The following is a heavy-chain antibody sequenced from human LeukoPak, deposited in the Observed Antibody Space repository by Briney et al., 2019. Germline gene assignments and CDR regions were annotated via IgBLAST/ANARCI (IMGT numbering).Heavy chain of an antibody. Sequence: GASVKVSCKASGYTFTGYYMHWVRQAPGQGLEWMGWINPNSGGTDYAQKFQGRVTMTRDTSISTAYKELSSLRSDDTAVYYCARDRPVSRLGTDFDYWGQGALVTVSS. V-gene: IGHV1-2*02. J-gene: IGHJ4*02. CDR2: INPNSGGT. CDR3: ARDRPVSRLGTDFDY. CDR1: GYTFTGYY. D-gene: IGHD1-7*01.